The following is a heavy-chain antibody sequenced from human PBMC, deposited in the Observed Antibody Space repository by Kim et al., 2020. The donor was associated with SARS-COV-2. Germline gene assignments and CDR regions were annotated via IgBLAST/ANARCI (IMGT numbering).Heavy chain of an antibody. CDR2: ISWNGGTK. V-gene: IGHV3-9*01. CDR1: GFTFGDYA. CDR3: AKASGDWYFDL. Sequence: GGSLRLSCAASGFTFGDYAMHWVRQAPGKGLEWVSGISWNGGTKNYVDSVKGRFTISRDNAKKYLYPQMDSLRAEDTALYYCAKASGDWYFDLWGRATLVTVSS. D-gene: IGHD3-10*01. J-gene: IGHJ2*01.